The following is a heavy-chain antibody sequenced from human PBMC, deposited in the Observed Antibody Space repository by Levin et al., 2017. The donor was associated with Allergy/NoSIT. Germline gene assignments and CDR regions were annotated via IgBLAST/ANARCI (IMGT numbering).Heavy chain of an antibody. CDR1: GFTFSSYA. CDR3: AKDPEYGGNDFDY. Sequence: GGSLRLSCAASGFTFSSYAMNWVRQAPGKGLEWVSAISGSGGNTYYADSVKGRFTISRDNSKNTLYLQMNSLRAEDTAVYYCAKDPEYGGNDFDYWGQGALVTVSS. V-gene: IGHV3-23*01. D-gene: IGHD4-23*01. J-gene: IGHJ4*02. CDR2: ISGSGGNT.